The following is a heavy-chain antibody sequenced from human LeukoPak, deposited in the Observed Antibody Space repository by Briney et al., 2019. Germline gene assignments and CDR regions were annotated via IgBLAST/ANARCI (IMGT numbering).Heavy chain of an antibody. CDR1: GGSVSSSSYY. CDR2: VYYKGNT. CDR3: ARGTRHPWYYYGSGSYRGHLDY. V-gene: IGHV4-39*07. J-gene: IGHJ4*02. D-gene: IGHD3-10*01. Sequence: SETLSLTCIVSGGSVSSSSYYWGWIRQPPGRGLEWIGSVYYKGNTYYIPSLKSRVTISVDTSKNQFSLKLSSVIAADTAVYYCARGTRHPWYYYGSGSYRGHLDYWGQGTLVTVSS.